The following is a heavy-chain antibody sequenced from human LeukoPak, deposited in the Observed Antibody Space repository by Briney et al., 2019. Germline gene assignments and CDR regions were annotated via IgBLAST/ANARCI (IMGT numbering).Heavy chain of an antibody. CDR1: GFTFSSYS. Sequence: GGSLRLSCAASGFTFSSYSMNWVRQAPGKGLEWVSSISSSSSYIYYADSVKGRFTISRDNAKNSLYLQMNSLRAEDTALYYCARDYDGNYHGIGYWGQGTLVTVSS. CDR2: ISSSSSYI. V-gene: IGHV3-21*04. CDR3: ARDYDGNYHGIGY. D-gene: IGHD1-7*01. J-gene: IGHJ4*02.